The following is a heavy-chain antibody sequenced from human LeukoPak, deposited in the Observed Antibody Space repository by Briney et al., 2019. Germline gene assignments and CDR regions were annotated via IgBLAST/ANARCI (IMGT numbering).Heavy chain of an antibody. CDR2: ISGSGGDT. CDR3: AKAAYDFWSGYYPFDY. J-gene: IGHJ4*02. V-gene: IGHV3-23*01. CDR1: GFTFSFYA. D-gene: IGHD3-3*01. Sequence: GGSLRLSCAASGFTFSFYAMTWVRQAPGKGLEWVSTISGSGGDTYYADSVKGRFTISRDNSKNTLYLQMNSLRAEDTAVYYCAKAAYDFWSGYYPFDYWGQGTLVTVSS.